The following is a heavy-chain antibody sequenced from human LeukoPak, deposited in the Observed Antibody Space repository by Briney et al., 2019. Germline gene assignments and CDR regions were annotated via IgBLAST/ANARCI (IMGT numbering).Heavy chain of an antibody. Sequence: GGSLRLSCAASGFTVSSTYMSWVRQAPGKGLEWVSVIYSGGYTYYADSVKGRFTISRDNAKNSLYLQMNSLRAEDTAVYYCARRSAAYSYDSSGYSPVYYFDYWGQGTLVTVSS. V-gene: IGHV3-53*01. CDR1: GFTVSSTY. J-gene: IGHJ4*02. CDR2: IYSGGYT. D-gene: IGHD3-22*01. CDR3: ARRSAAYSYDSSGYSPVYYFDY.